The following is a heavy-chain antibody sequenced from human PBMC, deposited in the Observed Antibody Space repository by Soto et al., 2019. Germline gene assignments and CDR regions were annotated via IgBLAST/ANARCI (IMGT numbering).Heavy chain of an antibody. CDR3: SSGDATKIVVTTYYGMDV. Sequence: QVQLVQSGAEVKKPGSSVRVSCKASGGTLRNYGISWVRQAPGQGLEWMGGIIPVFGTANYAQKFQGRVTITADESTSTVYMDVTSLRSEDTAVYYWSSGDATKIVVTTYYGMDVWGQGTTVTVSS. D-gene: IGHD4-17*01. CDR2: IIPVFGTA. V-gene: IGHV1-69*12. J-gene: IGHJ6*02. CDR1: GGTLRNYG.